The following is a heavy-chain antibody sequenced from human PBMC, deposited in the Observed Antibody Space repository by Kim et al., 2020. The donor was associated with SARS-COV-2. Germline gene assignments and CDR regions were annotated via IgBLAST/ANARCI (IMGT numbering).Heavy chain of an antibody. CDR3: ARVQGAARRGGWFDP. J-gene: IGHJ5*02. D-gene: IGHD6-6*01. V-gene: IGHV4-31*02. Sequence: PSLKSRVTISVDTSKNQFSLKLSSVTAADTAVYYCARVQGAARRGGWFDPWGQGTLVTVSS.